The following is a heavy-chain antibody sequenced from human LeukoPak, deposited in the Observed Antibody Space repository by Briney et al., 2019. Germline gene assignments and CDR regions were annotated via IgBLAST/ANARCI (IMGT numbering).Heavy chain of an antibody. Sequence: PGGSLRLSCAASGFTFSTYWMSWVRQAPGKGLEWVANIKQDGSERYYVDSVKGRFTISRDNAKNSLSLQMNSLRAEDTAVYYCASRAHFWSGPGGWGQGTLVTVSS. V-gene: IGHV3-7*01. D-gene: IGHD3-3*02. CDR2: IKQDGSER. J-gene: IGHJ4*02. CDR1: GFTFSTYW. CDR3: ASRAHFWSGPGG.